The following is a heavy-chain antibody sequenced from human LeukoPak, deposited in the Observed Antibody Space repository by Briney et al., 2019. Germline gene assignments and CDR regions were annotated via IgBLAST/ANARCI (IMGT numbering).Heavy chain of an antibody. Sequence: GESLKISCKGSGYSFTSYWIGWVRQMPGKGLEWMGIIYPGDPDTRYSPSFQGQVTISADKSISTAYLQWSSLKASDTAMYYCASPGGSSGWNYDAFDIWGQGTMVTVSS. D-gene: IGHD6-19*01. CDR2: IYPGDPDT. J-gene: IGHJ3*02. V-gene: IGHV5-51*01. CDR3: ASPGGSSGWNYDAFDI. CDR1: GYSFTSYW.